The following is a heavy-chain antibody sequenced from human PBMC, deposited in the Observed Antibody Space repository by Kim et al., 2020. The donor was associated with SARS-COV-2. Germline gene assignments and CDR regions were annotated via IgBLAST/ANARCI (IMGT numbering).Heavy chain of an antibody. Sequence: GGSLRLSCAASGFTASLNYMSWVRQAPGKGLECVSLIYSGGDTSYTDSVKGRFPISRDISKNTLYLQMTSLRAEDTPVYYCASSRTYYFDFWGRGNLVTVS. CDR1: GFTASLNY. CDR3: ASSRTYYFDF. CDR2: IYSGGDT. V-gene: IGHV3-53*01. J-gene: IGHJ4*02.